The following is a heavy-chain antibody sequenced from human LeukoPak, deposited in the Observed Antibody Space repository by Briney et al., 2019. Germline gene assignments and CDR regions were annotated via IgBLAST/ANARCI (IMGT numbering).Heavy chain of an antibody. CDR1: GYSISSGYF. CDR3: ARIYSSSWFLNWFGP. V-gene: IGHV4-38-2*02. Sequence: SETLSLTCTVSGYSISSGYFWGWIRQPPGKGLECIGTIYHSGSTYYNPSLKSRVTISVDTSKNQFSLKLNSVTAADTAVYYCARIYSSSWFLNWFGPWGQGTLVTVSS. J-gene: IGHJ5*02. CDR2: IYHSGST. D-gene: IGHD6-13*01.